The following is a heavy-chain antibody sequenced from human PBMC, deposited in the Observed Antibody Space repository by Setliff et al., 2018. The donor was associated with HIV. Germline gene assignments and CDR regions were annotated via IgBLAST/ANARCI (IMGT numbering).Heavy chain of an antibody. CDR3: ARVNEVATIIYYYYSMDV. V-gene: IGHV4-34*01. D-gene: IGHD5-12*01. Sequence: PSETLSLTCTVSGGSISTYYWSWIRQPPGKGLEWIGEINHSGSTNYNPSLKSRVTISVDTSKNQFSLKLSSVTAADTAVYYCARVNEVATIIYYYYSMDVWGKGTTVTVS. J-gene: IGHJ6*03. CDR2: INHSGST. CDR1: GGSISTYY.